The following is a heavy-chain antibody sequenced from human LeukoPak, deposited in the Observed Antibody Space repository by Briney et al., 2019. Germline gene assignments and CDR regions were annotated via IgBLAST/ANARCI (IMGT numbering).Heavy chain of an antibody. D-gene: IGHD5-18*01. CDR1: GFNFSIYW. CDR3: ARVGGGYSYGHPFDY. CDR2: IKQDGSEK. Sequence: GGSLRLSCAVSGFNFSIYWMSWVRQAPGKGLEWVANIKQDGSEKYYVDSVKGRFTIPRDNAKNSLYLQMNSLRAEDTAVYYCARVGGGYSYGHPFDYWGQGTLVTVSS. J-gene: IGHJ4*02. V-gene: IGHV3-7*01.